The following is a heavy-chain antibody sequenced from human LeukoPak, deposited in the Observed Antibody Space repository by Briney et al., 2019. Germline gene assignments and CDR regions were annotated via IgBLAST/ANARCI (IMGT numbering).Heavy chain of an antibody. CDR3: ARDHSSSWFMYGMDV. CDR2: IYYSGST. Sequence: PSETLSLTCTVSGGSISSYYWSWIRQPPGKGLEWIGYIYYSGSTNYNPSLKCRVTISVDTSKNQFSLKLSSVTAADTAVYYCARDHSSSWFMYGMDVWGKGTTVTVSS. J-gene: IGHJ6*04. CDR1: GGSISSYY. D-gene: IGHD6-13*01. V-gene: IGHV4-59*01.